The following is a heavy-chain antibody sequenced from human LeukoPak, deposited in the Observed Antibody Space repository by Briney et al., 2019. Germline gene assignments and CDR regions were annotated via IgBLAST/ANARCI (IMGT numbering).Heavy chain of an antibody. D-gene: IGHD6-19*01. CDR2: ISAYNGNT. V-gene: IGHV1-18*01. Sequence: GASVKVSCKASGYTFTSYGISWVRQAPGQGLEWMGWISAYNGNTNYAQKLQGRVTMTTDTSTSTAYMELRSLRSDDTAVYYCARDQGIAVAGTGEDYWGQGTLVTVSS. CDR3: ARDQGIAVAGTGEDY. J-gene: IGHJ4*02. CDR1: GYTFTSYG.